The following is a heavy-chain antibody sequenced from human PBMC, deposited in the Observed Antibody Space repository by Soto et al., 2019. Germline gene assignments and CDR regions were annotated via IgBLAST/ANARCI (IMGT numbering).Heavy chain of an antibody. CDR1: GFTFSSYG. Sequence: GGSLRLSCAASGFTFSSYGMHWVRQAPAKGLEWVAVISYDGSNNYYADSVKGRFTISRDNSKNTLYLKMNSLRAEDTAGYYGAKDIRNEEYGDYVFSGADYWGQGTLVTVSS. J-gene: IGHJ4*02. CDR2: ISYDGSNN. D-gene: IGHD4-17*01. V-gene: IGHV3-30*18. CDR3: AKDIRNEEYGDYVFSGADY.